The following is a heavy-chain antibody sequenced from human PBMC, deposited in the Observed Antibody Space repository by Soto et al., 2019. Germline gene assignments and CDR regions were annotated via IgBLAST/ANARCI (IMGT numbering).Heavy chain of an antibody. CDR3: ARDGPTGYGYPPRWFHP. D-gene: IGHD5-18*01. Sequence: EVQLVESGGGLVQPGGSLRLSCAASGFTVSSNYMSWVRQAPGKGLEWVSVIYSGGSTYYADSVKGRFTISTHNSKNTLYLQMNSLRAEDTAVYYCARDGPTGYGYPPRWFHPWGQGTLVTVSS. CDR1: GFTVSSNY. CDR2: IYSGGST. V-gene: IGHV3-53*04. J-gene: IGHJ5*02.